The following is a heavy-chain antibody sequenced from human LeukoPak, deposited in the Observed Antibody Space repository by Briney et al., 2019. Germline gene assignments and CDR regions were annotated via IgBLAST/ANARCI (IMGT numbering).Heavy chain of an antibody. CDR3: ARDSGNSYSSGWYDY. CDR1: GFTFSSYA. V-gene: IGHV3-21*01. Sequence: GGSLRLSCAASGFTFSSYAMNWVRQAPGKGLEWVSSISSSGYIYYADSVKGRFTISRDNAKNSLYLQMNSLRAEDTAVYYCARDSGNSYSSGWYDYGDPGTLVTVSS. D-gene: IGHD6-19*01. J-gene: IGHJ4*02. CDR2: ISSSGYI.